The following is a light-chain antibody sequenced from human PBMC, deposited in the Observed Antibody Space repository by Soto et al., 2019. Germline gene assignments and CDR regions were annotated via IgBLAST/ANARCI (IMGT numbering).Light chain of an antibody. CDR1: SSNIGSNT. J-gene: IGLJ2*01. V-gene: IGLV1-44*01. CDR3: AAWEDSLKGVV. Sequence: QSALTQPPSASGTPGQRVTISCSGSSSNIGSNTVNWYQQLPGTAPKLLIYSNNQRPSGVPDRFSGSKSGTSASLAISGLQSEDEADYYCAAWEDSLKGVVFGGGTKLTVL. CDR2: SNN.